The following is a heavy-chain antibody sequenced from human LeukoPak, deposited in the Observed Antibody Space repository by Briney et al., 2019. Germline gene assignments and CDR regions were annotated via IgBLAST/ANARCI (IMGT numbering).Heavy chain of an antibody. Sequence: GASVKVSCKASGYTFTSYGFSWVRQAPGQGLEWMGWISAYNGNTNYAQKLQGRVTMTTDASTSTAYMELRSLRSDDTAVYYCARDLCSGGSCYALVWFDPWGQGTLVTVSS. CDR3: ARDLCSGGSCYALVWFDP. J-gene: IGHJ5*02. CDR2: ISAYNGNT. D-gene: IGHD2-15*01. V-gene: IGHV1-18*04. CDR1: GYTFTSYG.